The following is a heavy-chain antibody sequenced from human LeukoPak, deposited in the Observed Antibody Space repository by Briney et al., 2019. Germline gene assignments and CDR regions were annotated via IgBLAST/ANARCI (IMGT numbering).Heavy chain of an antibody. J-gene: IGHJ4*02. D-gene: IGHD5-18*01. CDR3: AREDVDTAMVTGGYFDY. CDR1: GGSFSGYY. Sequence: PSETLSLTCAVYGGSFSGYYWSWIRQPPGKGLEWIGEINHSGSTNYNPSLKSRVTISVDTSKNQFSLKLSSVTAADTAVYYCAREDVDTAMVTGGYFDYWGQGTLVTVSS. V-gene: IGHV4-34*01. CDR2: INHSGST.